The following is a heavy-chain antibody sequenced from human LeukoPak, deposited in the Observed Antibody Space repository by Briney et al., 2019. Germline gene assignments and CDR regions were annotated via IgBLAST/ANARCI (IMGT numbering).Heavy chain of an antibody. D-gene: IGHD6-19*01. CDR3: ARQWPY. J-gene: IGHJ4*02. CDR1: GFTFSSYE. Sequence: GGSLRLSCAASGFTFSSYEMHWVRQAAGKGVEWVSYMSGSGSVTFYAASVKRPFPISRYNTKISLYLQMNNLRAEDTAVYYCARQWPYWGQGTLVTVSS. V-gene: IGHV3-48*03. CDR2: MSGSGSVT.